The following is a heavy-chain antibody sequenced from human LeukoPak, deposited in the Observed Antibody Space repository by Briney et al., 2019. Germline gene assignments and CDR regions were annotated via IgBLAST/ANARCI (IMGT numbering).Heavy chain of an antibody. Sequence: PGASLKISCAASGFTFSSYGMHWVRQAPGKGLEWVAVIWYDGSNKYYADSVKGRFTISRDNSKNTLYLQMNSLRAEDTAVYYCAKDSGSSGWEDFDYWGQGTLVTVSS. CDR2: IWYDGSNK. CDR1: GFTFSSYG. J-gene: IGHJ4*02. CDR3: AKDSGSSGWEDFDY. D-gene: IGHD6-19*01. V-gene: IGHV3-33*06.